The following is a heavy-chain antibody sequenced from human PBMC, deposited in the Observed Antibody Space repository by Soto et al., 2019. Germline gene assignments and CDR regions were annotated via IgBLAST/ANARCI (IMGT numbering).Heavy chain of an antibody. CDR3: ARDIYEEAPDY. CDR1: GFTFSSYA. CDR2: ISYDGSNK. J-gene: IGHJ4*02. V-gene: IGHV3-30-3*01. Sequence: PGGSLRLSCAASGFTFSSYAMHWVRQAPGKGLEWVAVISYDGSNKYYADSVKGRFTISRDNSKNTLYLQMNSLRAEDTAVYYCARDIYEEAPDYWGQGTLVTVSS. D-gene: IGHD5-12*01.